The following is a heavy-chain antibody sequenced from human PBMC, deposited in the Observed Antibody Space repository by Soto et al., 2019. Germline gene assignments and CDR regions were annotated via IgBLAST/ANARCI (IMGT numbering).Heavy chain of an antibody. CDR1: GGSISSYY. D-gene: IGHD4-4*01. CDR3: ARTTTEFDY. CDR2: IYYSGST. J-gene: IGHJ4*02. V-gene: IGHV4-59*01. Sequence: SETQSLTCPVSGGSISSYYWSWIRQPPGKGLEWIGYIYYSGSTNYNPSLKSRVTISVDTSKNQFSLKLSSVTAADTAVYYCARTTTEFDYWGQGTLVTVSS.